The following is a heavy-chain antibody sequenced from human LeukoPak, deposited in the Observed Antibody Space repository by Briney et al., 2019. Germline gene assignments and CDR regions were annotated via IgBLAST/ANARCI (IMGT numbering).Heavy chain of an antibody. Sequence: PGGSLRLSCAASGFNFDDYVMSWVRQAPGKGLEWVSGINWNGGSRGYADPVKGRFTISRDNAKNSLYLQMNSLRAEDTAVYYCARGDRILTGSIFDYWGQGTLVTVSS. CDR2: INWNGGSR. J-gene: IGHJ4*02. CDR1: GFNFDDYV. D-gene: IGHD3-9*01. CDR3: ARGDRILTGSIFDY. V-gene: IGHV3-20*04.